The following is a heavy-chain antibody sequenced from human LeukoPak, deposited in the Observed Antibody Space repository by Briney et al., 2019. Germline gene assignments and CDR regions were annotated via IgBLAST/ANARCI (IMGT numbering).Heavy chain of an antibody. CDR3: ARPPDYGDYGIDAFDI. D-gene: IGHD4-17*01. Sequence: GSLRLSCVPSGVTLSRYRVTSVRQAPGKGLKWISYISSGSTSIFYADSVKGRFTISRDNAKNSLYLQMNSLRAEDTSVYYCARPPDYGDYGIDAFDIWGQGTMVTVS. CDR2: ISSGSTSI. V-gene: IGHV3-48*01. CDR1: GVTLSRYR. J-gene: IGHJ3*02.